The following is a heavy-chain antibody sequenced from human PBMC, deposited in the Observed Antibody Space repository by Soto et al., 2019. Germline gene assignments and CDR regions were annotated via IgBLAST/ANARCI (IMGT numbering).Heavy chain of an antibody. V-gene: IGHV3-23*01. J-gene: IGHJ3*02. CDR1: GFTFSSYA. CDR3: AKRVATLVNDAFDI. CDR2: ISGSGGRT. Sequence: GGSLRLSCAASGFTFSSYAMSWVRQAPGKGLEWVSGISGSGGRTFYADSVKGRFTISRDNSRNTLYLQLNSLRAEDTAVYYCAKRVATLVNDAFDIWGQGTMVTVSS. D-gene: IGHD5-12*01.